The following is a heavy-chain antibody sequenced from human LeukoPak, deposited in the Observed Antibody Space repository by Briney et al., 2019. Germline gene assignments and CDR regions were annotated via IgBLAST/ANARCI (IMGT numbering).Heavy chain of an antibody. V-gene: IGHV3-7*01. CDR3: AAHVGNAGDFGY. D-gene: IGHD4-23*01. CDR2: IKQDGSEK. Sequence: GGSLRLSCAASGFTFSSYWMTWVRQAPGKGLEWVANIKQDGSEKYYVDSVEGRFTISRDNAKNSLYLQMNSLRAEDTAVYYCAAHVGNAGDFGYWGQGTLVAVSS. J-gene: IGHJ4*02. CDR1: GFTFSSYW.